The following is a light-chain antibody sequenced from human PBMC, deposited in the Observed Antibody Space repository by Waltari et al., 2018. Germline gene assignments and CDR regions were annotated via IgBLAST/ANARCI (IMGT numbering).Light chain of an antibody. J-gene: IGLJ1*01. Sequence: QSVLTQSPSVSGAPGPRVTIPCPGSHSNIGANYDVHRYQQLPGTTPRRLITGNNERPEGFPDRFSGSNSGTSASLAIAGLQPEDEGDYYCQSYDRSRSACLFGTGTTVTVL. CDR1: HSNIGANYD. CDR3: QSYDRSRSACL. V-gene: IGLV1-40*01. CDR2: GNN.